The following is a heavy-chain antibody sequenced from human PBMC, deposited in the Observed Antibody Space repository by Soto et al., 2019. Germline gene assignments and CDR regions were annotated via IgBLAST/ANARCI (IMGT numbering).Heavy chain of an antibody. Sequence: CGCLRLSCAASGLSFHSYAMRRVRQATGKGLEWVSAISGSGGSTYYADAVKGRFTISRDNSKNTLYLQMNSMRAEDTAVYYCAKDYDIFGGPYWGQGTLVTVSS. D-gene: IGHD3-9*01. CDR3: AKDYDIFGGPY. CDR2: ISGSGGST. J-gene: IGHJ4*02. CDR1: GLSFHSYA. V-gene: IGHV3-23*01.